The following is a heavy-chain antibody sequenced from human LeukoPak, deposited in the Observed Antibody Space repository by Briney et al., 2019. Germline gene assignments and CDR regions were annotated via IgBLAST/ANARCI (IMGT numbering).Heavy chain of an antibody. Sequence: GGSLRLSCAASRFSFSIYWMNWVRQAPGKGLEWVANIKQDGSEKYYVDSVKGRFTISRDNAKNSLYLQMNSLRAEDTALYYCAKDQNYESSGYYGGFDCWGQGTLVTVSS. CDR1: RFSFSIYW. J-gene: IGHJ4*02. V-gene: IGHV3-7*05. D-gene: IGHD3-22*01. CDR3: AKDQNYESSGYYGGFDC. CDR2: IKQDGSEK.